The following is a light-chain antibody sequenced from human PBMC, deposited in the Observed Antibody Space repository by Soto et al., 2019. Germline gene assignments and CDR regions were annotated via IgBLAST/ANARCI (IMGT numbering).Light chain of an antibody. CDR3: QQYSASPRT. Sequence: EIVLTQSPGTLSLSPGERATLSCRASQSVSSSHLAWYQQKPGQAPRLLIYSASSRATGIPDRFSGSGSGTDFTLTISSLQIEDFAVYYCQQYSASPRTFGQGTKVDIK. V-gene: IGKV3-20*01. CDR2: SAS. J-gene: IGKJ1*01. CDR1: QSVSSSH.